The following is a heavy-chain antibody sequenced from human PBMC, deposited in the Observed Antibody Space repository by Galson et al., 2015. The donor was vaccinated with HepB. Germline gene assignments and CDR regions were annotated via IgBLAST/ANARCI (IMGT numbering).Heavy chain of an antibody. Sequence: SETLSLTCTVSGYSISSGYYWGWIRQPPGKGLEWIGSIYHSGSTYYNPSLKSRVTISVDTSKNQFSLKLSSVTAADTAVYYCARDTETSYCSSTSCHTRYYYYYGMDVWGQGTTVTVSS. V-gene: IGHV4-38-2*02. CDR1: GYSISSGYY. CDR2: IYHSGST. D-gene: IGHD2-2*01. CDR3: ARDTETSYCSSTSCHTRYYYYYGMDV. J-gene: IGHJ6*02.